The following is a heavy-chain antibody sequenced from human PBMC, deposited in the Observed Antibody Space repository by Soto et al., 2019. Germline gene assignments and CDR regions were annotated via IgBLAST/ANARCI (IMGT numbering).Heavy chain of an antibody. CDR2: ISGSGGST. D-gene: IGHD6-19*01. CDR3: AKPESGWYYNHFDY. V-gene: IGHV3-23*01. Sequence: GGSLRLSCAASGFTFSSYAMSWVRQAPGKGLEWVSAISGSGGSTYYADSVKGWFTISRDNSKNTLYLQMNSLRAEDTAVYYCAKPESGWYYNHFDYWGQGTLVTVSS. J-gene: IGHJ4*02. CDR1: GFTFSSYA.